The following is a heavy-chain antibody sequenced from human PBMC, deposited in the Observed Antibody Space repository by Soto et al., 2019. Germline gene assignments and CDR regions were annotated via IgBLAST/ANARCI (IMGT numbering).Heavy chain of an antibody. CDR3: AREKTPMSPHYFYYGMDV. D-gene: IGHD3-9*01. CDR1: NGSLRGYS. Sequence: SETLSLTCTVSNGSLRGYSWSWIRPSPGKGLEWIGYVYSGGGTNYSPSFMGRVTISVDTTDNQFSLKLNSVTAADTAVYYCAREKTPMSPHYFYYGMDVWGQGTTVTVSS. J-gene: IGHJ6*02. CDR2: VYSGGGT. V-gene: IGHV4-59*01.